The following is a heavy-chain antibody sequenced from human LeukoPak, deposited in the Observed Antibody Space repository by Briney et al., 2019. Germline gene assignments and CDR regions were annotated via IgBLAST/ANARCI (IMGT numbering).Heavy chain of an antibody. Sequence: SETLSLTCTVSDGSISTYYWSWIRQPPGKGLEWIGYIYYSGSTNYNPSLKSRVTISVDTSKNQFSLKLSSVTAADTAVYYCARHLGDSSGYYAGELDYWGQGTLVTVSS. D-gene: IGHD3-22*01. V-gene: IGHV4-59*08. CDR1: DGSISTYY. J-gene: IGHJ4*02. CDR3: ARHLGDSSGYYAGELDY. CDR2: IYYSGST.